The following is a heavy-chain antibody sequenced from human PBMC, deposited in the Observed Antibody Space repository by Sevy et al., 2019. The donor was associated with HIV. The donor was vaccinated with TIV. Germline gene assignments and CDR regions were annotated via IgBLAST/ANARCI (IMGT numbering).Heavy chain of an antibody. CDR1: GFSFSSYE. CDR2: ISNSGTTI. Sequence: GGSLRLSCAASGFSFSSYEMNWARQAPGKGLEWVSYISNSGTTISYSDSVRGRFTISRDNARNLLYLQMNSLRAEDTAVYFCARDLPPSATTVPHFDCWGQGTLVTVSS. D-gene: IGHD4-17*01. J-gene: IGHJ4*02. V-gene: IGHV3-48*03. CDR3: ARDLPPSATTVPHFDC.